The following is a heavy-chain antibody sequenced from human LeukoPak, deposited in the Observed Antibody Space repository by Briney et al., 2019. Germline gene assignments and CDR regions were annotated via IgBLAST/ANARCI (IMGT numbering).Heavy chain of an antibody. CDR3: ARDLYSSGWFGY. CDR2: IIPIFGTA. CDR1: GYTFTSYG. D-gene: IGHD6-19*01. Sequence: SVKVSCKASGYTFTSYGISWVRQAPGQGLEWMGGIIPIFGTANYAQKFQGRVTITADESTSTAYMELSSLRSEDTAVYYCARDLYSSGWFGYWGQGTLVTVSS. J-gene: IGHJ5*01. V-gene: IGHV1-69*13.